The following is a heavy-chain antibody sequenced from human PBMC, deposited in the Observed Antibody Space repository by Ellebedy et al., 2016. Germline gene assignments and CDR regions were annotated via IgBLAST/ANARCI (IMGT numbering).Heavy chain of an antibody. J-gene: IGHJ5*02. Sequence: SGPTLVKPTQTLTLTCTFSGFSLNSSGEAVGWIRQPPEKALEWLALIYWDDDKRYNASLKRRLTISKDTSKNQVVLTMTNLDPVDTATYYCAHRSVSRNVPGSWFDPWGQGTLVTVSS. CDR1: GFSLNSSGEA. V-gene: IGHV2-5*02. D-gene: IGHD2-8*01. CDR2: IYWDDDK. CDR3: AHRSVSRNVPGSWFDP.